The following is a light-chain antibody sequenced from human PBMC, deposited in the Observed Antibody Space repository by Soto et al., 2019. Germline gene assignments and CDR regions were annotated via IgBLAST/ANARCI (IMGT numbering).Light chain of an antibody. CDR2: GAS. Sequence: EVVLTQSPGPLSLSPGERATLTCRASQCVSSSYVAWYQQKPGQATRLLIYGASSRATGIPDRFSGSGSGTDFTLTISRLEPEDFAVYYCQQYGSSFGQGTKV. J-gene: IGKJ1*01. CDR1: QCVSSSY. CDR3: QQYGSS. V-gene: IGKV3-20*01.